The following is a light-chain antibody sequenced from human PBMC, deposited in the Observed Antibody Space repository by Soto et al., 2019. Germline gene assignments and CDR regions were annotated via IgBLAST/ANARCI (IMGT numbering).Light chain of an antibody. J-gene: IGKJ2*01. V-gene: IGKV3-20*01. CDR3: LLYFSPDRYT. Sequence: EIVLTQTPGTLSLSPGERATLSCRASQSVTSSHLAWYQQKPGQAPRLLIYGASTRATGFPDRFSGSGSDTDFSLTIRRLDPEDFAMYYCLLYFSPDRYTFGPGTKVQIK. CDR1: QSVTSSH. CDR2: GAS.